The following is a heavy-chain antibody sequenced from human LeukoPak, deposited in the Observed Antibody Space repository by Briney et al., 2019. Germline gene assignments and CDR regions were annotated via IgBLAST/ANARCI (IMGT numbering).Heavy chain of an antibody. CDR1: GFTFSSYA. V-gene: IGHV3-23*01. CDR3: AKGILPLTGTTAKFDY. Sequence: GGSLRLSCAASGFTFSSYAMSWVRQAPVKGLEWVSTISGSGGSTYYADSMKGRFTISRDNSKNTLYLQMNSLRAEDTAVYYCAKGILPLTGTTAKFDYWGQGTLVTVSS. CDR2: ISGSGGST. J-gene: IGHJ4*02. D-gene: IGHD1-20*01.